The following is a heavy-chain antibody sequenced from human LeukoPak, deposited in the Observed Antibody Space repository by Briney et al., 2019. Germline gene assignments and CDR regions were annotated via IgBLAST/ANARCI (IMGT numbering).Heavy chain of an antibody. CDR2: IKQDGSEK. CDR3: ARDRGDSSGYYIPRWFDP. J-gene: IGHJ5*02. CDR1: GFTFSSYW. D-gene: IGHD3-22*01. V-gene: IGHV3-7*03. Sequence: PGGSLRLSCAASGFTFSSYWMSWVRQAPGKGLEWVANIKQDGSEKYYVDSVKGRFTISRDNAKNSLYLQMNSLRAEDTAVYYCARDRGDSSGYYIPRWFDPWGQGTLVTVSS.